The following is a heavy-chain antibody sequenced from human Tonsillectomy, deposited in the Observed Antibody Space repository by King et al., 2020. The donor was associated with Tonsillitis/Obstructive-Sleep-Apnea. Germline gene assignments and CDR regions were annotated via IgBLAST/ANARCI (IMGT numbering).Heavy chain of an antibody. V-gene: IGHV4-34*01. J-gene: IGHJ6*02. CDR2: INHSGST. Sequence: VQLQQWGAGLLKPSETLSLTCAVYGGSFSGYYWSWIRQPPGKGLEWIAEINHSGSTNYSPSLKSRVTISIDTSKNQFSLKLSSLTAADTAVYYCAMGGVGATTIYYYYALDVWGQGTTVTVSS. CDR1: GGSFSGYY. CDR3: AMGGVGATTIYYYYALDV. D-gene: IGHD1-26*01.